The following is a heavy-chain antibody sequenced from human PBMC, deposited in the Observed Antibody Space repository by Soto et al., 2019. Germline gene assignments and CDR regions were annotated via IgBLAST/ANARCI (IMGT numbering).Heavy chain of an antibody. V-gene: IGHV4-30-2*01. CDR2: IYHSGST. J-gene: IGHJ5*02. Sequence: SETLSLTCAVSGGSISRGGYSWSWIRQPPGKGLEWIGYIYHSGSTYYNPSLKSRVTISVDRSKNQFSLKLSSVTAADTAVYYCARVPGPWGQGTLVSVSS. D-gene: IGHD7-27*01. CDR3: ARVPGP. CDR1: GGSISRGGYS.